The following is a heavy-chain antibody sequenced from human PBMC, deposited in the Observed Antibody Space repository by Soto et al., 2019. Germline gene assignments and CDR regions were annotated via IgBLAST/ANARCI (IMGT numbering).Heavy chain of an antibody. D-gene: IGHD6-19*01. V-gene: IGHV3-33*01. CDR2: IWYDGSNK. Sequence: QVQLVESGGGVVQPGRSLRLSCAASGFTFSSYGMHWVRQAPGKGLEWVAVIWYDGSNKYYADSVKGRFTISRDNSKNTLYLQMNSRRAEDTAVYYCARDPLYSSGWSYWYFDLWGRGTLVTVSS. CDR3: ARDPLYSSGWSYWYFDL. J-gene: IGHJ2*01. CDR1: GFTFSSYG.